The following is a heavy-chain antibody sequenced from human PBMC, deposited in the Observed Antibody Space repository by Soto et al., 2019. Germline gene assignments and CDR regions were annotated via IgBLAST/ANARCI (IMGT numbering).Heavy chain of an antibody. CDR3: AREREPRMRGDFNRFDP. D-gene: IGHD2-21*02. Sequence: EVQLVESGGGLVQPGGSLRLSCAASGFTFSSYWMHWVRQAPGKGLVWVSRINSDGSSTSYADSVKGRFTISRDNAKNTLYLHMNSLRAEDTAVYYCAREREPRMRGDFNRFDPWGQGTLVTVSS. V-gene: IGHV3-74*01. CDR1: GFTFSSYW. J-gene: IGHJ5*02. CDR2: INSDGSST.